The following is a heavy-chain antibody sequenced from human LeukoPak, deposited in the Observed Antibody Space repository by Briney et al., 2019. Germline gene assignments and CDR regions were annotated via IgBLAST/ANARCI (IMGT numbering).Heavy chain of an antibody. V-gene: IGHV4-34*01. CDR2: INHSGST. Sequence: SETLSLTCAVYGGSFSGYYWSWIRQPPGKGLEWIGEINHSGSTNYNPSLKSRVTISVDTSKNQFSLKLSSVTAADTAVYYCARCSSAMVGGALAKGWFDPWGQGTLVTVSS. D-gene: IGHD3-10*01. CDR3: ARCSSAMVGGALAKGWFDP. J-gene: IGHJ5*02. CDR1: GGSFSGYY.